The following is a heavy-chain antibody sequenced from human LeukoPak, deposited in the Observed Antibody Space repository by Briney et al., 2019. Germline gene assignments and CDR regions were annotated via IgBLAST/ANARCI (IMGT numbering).Heavy chain of an antibody. D-gene: IGHD3-10*01. V-gene: IGHV1-24*01. J-gene: IGHJ3*02. CDR2: FDPEDGET. CDR1: GYTFTGYY. Sequence: ASVTVSCTASGYTFTGYYMHWVRQAPGKGLEWMGGFDPEDGETIYAQKFQGRVTMTEDTSTDTAYMELSSLGSEDTAVYYCASGMMAQHRAFDIWGQGTMVTVSS. CDR3: ASGMMAQHRAFDI.